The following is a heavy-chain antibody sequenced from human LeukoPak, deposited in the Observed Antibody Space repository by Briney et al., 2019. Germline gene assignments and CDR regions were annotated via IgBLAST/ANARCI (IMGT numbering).Heavy chain of an antibody. CDR1: GFTPSSYW. D-gene: IGHD7-27*01. Sequence: PGGSLTLAWVVSGFTPSSYWMTWVRQAPGKGLEWVANIKTDVSQIYYVDSVKGRFTIPTHQAKNSLYLQMNSLRAEGTAVYYCARDLNWETYWGQGTLVSVSS. J-gene: IGHJ4*02. CDR2: IKTDVSQI. V-gene: IGHV3-7*01. CDR3: ARDLNWETY.